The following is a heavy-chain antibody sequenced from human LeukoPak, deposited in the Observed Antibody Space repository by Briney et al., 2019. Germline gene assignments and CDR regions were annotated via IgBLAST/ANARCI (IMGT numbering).Heavy chain of an antibody. CDR2: INPNSGGT. J-gene: IGHJ4*02. CDR1: GYTFTGYY. V-gene: IGHV1-2*02. D-gene: IGHD3-22*01. Sequence: ASVTVSCKASGYTFTGYYMHWVRQAPGQGLEWMGWINPNSGGTNYAQKFQGRVTMTRDTSISTAYMELSRLRSDDTAVYYCARPSTYYYDSSGYYYGYWGQGTLVTVSS. CDR3: ARPSTYYYDSSGYYYGY.